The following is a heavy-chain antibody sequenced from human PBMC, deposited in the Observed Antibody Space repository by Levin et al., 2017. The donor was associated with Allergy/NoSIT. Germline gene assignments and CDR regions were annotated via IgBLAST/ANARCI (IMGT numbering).Heavy chain of an antibody. CDR2: INHSGST. Sequence: PSETLSLTCAVYGGSFSGYYWSWIRQPPGKGLEWIGEINHSGSTNYNPSLKSRVTISVDTSKNQFSLKLSSVTAADTAVYYCARGPRRAMVRGRPDYFDYWGQGTLVTVSS. D-gene: IGHD3-10*01. J-gene: IGHJ4*02. CDR1: GGSFSGYY. V-gene: IGHV4-34*01. CDR3: ARGPRRAMVRGRPDYFDY.